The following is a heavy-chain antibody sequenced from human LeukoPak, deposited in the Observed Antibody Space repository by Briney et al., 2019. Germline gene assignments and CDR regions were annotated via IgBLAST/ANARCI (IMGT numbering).Heavy chain of an antibody. Sequence: PGGSLRLSCAASGFTFRSYAMSWVRRAPGKGLEWVSAISGGGGNAYYAQSVKGRFTISRDNSKNTPYLQMNRLRADDTAVYYCAKGHGYGGNSGVFDPWGLGTLVTVSS. V-gene: IGHV3-23*01. CDR2: ISGGGGNA. D-gene: IGHD4-23*01. J-gene: IGHJ5*02. CDR3: AKGHGYGGNSGVFDP. CDR1: GFTFRSYA.